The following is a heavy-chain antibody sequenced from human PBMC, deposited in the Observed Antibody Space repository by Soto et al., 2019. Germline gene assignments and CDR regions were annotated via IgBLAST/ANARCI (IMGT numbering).Heavy chain of an antibody. D-gene: IGHD3-10*01. J-gene: IGHJ6*02. CDR1: GFTFSDHY. V-gene: IGHV3-72*01. CDR3: ARGPVVRRPIGNYYGMDV. Sequence: EVQLVESGGGLVQPGGSLRLSCVASGFTFSDHYMEWVRQAPGKGLEWVGRIRNKGNTYTPEYDASVKGRFTISRDDSNTSLYLQMNSLQTGDTAVYYCARGPVVRRPIGNYYGMDVWGQGTTVTVSS. CDR2: IRNKGNTYTP.